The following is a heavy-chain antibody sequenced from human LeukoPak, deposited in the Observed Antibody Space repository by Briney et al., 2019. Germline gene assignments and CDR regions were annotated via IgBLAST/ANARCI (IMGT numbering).Heavy chain of an antibody. D-gene: IGHD2-15*01. V-gene: IGHV3-23*01. CDR3: ARDNGWSADF. CDR2: ISGSGGST. CDR1: GFTFSRYA. Sequence: GGSLRLSCAASGFTFSRYAMSWVRQAPGKGLEWVSAISGSGGSTYCADSVKGRFTISRDNSKNTLYLQMNSLRAEDTAVYYCARDNGWSADFWGQGTLVTVSS. J-gene: IGHJ4*02.